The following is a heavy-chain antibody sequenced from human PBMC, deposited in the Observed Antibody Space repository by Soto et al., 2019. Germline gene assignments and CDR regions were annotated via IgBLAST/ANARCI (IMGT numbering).Heavy chain of an antibody. V-gene: IGHV1-69*13. CDR3: AVGYCTNGVCSHYFDY. J-gene: IGHJ4*02. CDR1: GGTFSSYA. Sequence: SVKVSCKASGGTFSSYAISWVRQAPGQGLEWIGGIIPIFGTAIYAQKFQGRVTITADESTSTAYMELSSLRSEDTVVYYCAVGYCTNGVCSHYFDYWGQGTLVTVSS. D-gene: IGHD2-8*01. CDR2: IIPIFGTA.